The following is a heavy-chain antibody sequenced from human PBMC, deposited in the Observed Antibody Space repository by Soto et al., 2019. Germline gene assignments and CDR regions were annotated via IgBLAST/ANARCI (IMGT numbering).Heavy chain of an antibody. Sequence: GGSMRLSCAASGFTFSSYSMNWVRQAPGKGLEWVSYISSSSSTIYYADSVKGRFTISRDNAKNSLYLQMNSLRAEDTAVYYCARGYGDHPIDAFDIWGQGTMVTVS. J-gene: IGHJ3*02. D-gene: IGHD4-17*01. V-gene: IGHV3-48*01. CDR1: GFTFSSYS. CDR2: ISSSSSTI. CDR3: ARGYGDHPIDAFDI.